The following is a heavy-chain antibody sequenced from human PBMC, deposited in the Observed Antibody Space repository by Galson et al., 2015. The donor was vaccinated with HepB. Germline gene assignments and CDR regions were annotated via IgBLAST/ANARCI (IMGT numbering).Heavy chain of an antibody. V-gene: IGHV3-33*01. CDR3: ARNLWGSGVNAFDI. CDR1: GFTLSTYG. J-gene: IGHJ3*02. D-gene: IGHD2-21*01. Sequence: SLRLSCAASGFTLSTYGMHWVRQAPGQGLEWVAVIWPDGNEKYYADSVEGRFTISRDESKNTQYLQMNSLRAEDTAVYYCARNLWGSGVNAFDIWGQGTMVTVSS. CDR2: IWPDGNEK.